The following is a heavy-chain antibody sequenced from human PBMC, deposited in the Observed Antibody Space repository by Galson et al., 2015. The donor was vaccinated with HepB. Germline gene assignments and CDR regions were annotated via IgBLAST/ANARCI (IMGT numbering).Heavy chain of an antibody. Sequence: SLRLSCAASGFTFSSYDMNWVRQAPGKGLEWVSYISSSGSTIYYADSVKGRFTISRDNAKNSLYLQMNSLRAEDTAVYYCARTSYYYDSSGYMDYWGQGTLVTVSS. CDR1: GFTFSSYD. CDR3: ARTSYYYDSSGYMDY. V-gene: IGHV3-48*03. J-gene: IGHJ4*02. D-gene: IGHD3-22*01. CDR2: ISSSGSTI.